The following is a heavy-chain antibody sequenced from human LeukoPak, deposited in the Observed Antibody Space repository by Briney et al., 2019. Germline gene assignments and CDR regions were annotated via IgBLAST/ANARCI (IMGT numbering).Heavy chain of an antibody. V-gene: IGHV4-59*01. CDR3: ARDRGVTTMYDY. Sequence: SETLSLTCTVSGGSISSYYWSWIRQPPGKGLEWIGYIYYSGSTNYNPSLKSRVTISVDTSKNQFSLKLSSVTAADTAVYYCARDRGVTTMYDYWGQGTLVTASS. D-gene: IGHD4-17*01. CDR1: GGSISSYY. CDR2: IYYSGST. J-gene: IGHJ4*02.